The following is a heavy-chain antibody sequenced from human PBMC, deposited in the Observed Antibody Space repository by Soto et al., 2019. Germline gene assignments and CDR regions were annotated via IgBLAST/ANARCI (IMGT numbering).Heavy chain of an antibody. CDR3: AKGLGELSPESYDY. Sequence: QVQLVESGGGVFQPGRSLRLSCTASGFTFNFYAMHWVRQAPGKGLEWVAVISYDGSDKYYADSVRGRFTISRDNSKNTLNLQMNSLRADDTAVYYCAKGLGELSPESYDYWGQGTLITVSS. D-gene: IGHD3-16*02. CDR2: ISYDGSDK. CDR1: GFTFNFYA. J-gene: IGHJ4*02. V-gene: IGHV3-30*18.